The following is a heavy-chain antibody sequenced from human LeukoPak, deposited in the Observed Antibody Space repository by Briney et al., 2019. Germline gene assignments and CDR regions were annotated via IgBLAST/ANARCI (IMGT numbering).Heavy chain of an antibody. J-gene: IGHJ2*01. CDR3: ARHPPRYSYGPGEMIYRYFDL. CDR2: IYYSGST. D-gene: IGHD5-18*01. CDR1: GGSISSYY. V-gene: IGHV4-59*08. Sequence: SETLSLTCTVSGGSISSYYWSWIRQPPGKGLEWIGYIYYSGSTNYNPSLKSRVTISVDTSKNQFSLKLSSVTAADTAVYYCARHPPRYSYGPGEMIYRYFDLWGRGTLVTVSS.